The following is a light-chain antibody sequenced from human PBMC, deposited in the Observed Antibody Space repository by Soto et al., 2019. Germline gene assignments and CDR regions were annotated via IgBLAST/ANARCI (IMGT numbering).Light chain of an antibody. CDR1: QSVLYSPNNKNY. CDR3: QQYFTIPLT. V-gene: IGKV4-1*01. Sequence: DIVMTQSPDSLAVSLGERATINCKSSQSVLYSPNNKNYLAWYQQKRGQPPKLLIYCASTRESGVPDRFSGSGYGTDFTLTISSLQAEDVAVYYCQQYFTIPLTFGGGTKVEI. CDR2: CAS. J-gene: IGKJ4*01.